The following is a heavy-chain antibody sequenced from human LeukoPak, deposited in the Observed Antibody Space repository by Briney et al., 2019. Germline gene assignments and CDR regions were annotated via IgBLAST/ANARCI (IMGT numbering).Heavy chain of an antibody. V-gene: IGHV1-69*04. CDR1: GGTFSSYA. CDR2: IIPILGIA. Sequence: SVKVSCKASGGTFSSYAISWVRQAPGQGLEWMGRIIPILGIANYAQKFQGRVTITADKSTSTAYMELSSLRSEDTAVYYCARDKGRYGGYDYYYYYYGTDVWGQGTTVTVSS. J-gene: IGHJ6*02. D-gene: IGHD5-12*01. CDR3: ARDKGRYGGYDYYYYYYGTDV.